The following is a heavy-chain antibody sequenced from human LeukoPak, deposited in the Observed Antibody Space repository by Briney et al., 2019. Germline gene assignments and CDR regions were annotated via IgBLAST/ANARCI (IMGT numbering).Heavy chain of an antibody. V-gene: IGHV1-18*01. Sequence: GPSGKVSCKAFGYTFPSYGIGWVRQAPGQGLDGMGWISGYNGNTNYAQILQGRVTMTTDTSTSTAYMELRSLRSDDTAVYYCARVAEDCSSTRCYAGVDYWGQGTLVTVSS. J-gene: IGHJ4*02. CDR3: ARVAEDCSSTRCYAGVDY. CDR2: ISGYNGNT. D-gene: IGHD2-2*01. CDR1: GYTFPSYG.